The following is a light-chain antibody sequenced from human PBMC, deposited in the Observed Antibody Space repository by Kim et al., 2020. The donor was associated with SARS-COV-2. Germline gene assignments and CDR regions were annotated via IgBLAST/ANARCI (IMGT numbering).Light chain of an antibody. CDR1: QSISTW. CDR2: KTS. J-gene: IGKJ1*01. CDR3: QRYNTSPWT. V-gene: IGKV1-5*03. Sequence: DIQMTQSPSTLSASIGDSVTITCRASQSISTWLAWYQQKPGRAPKLLIHKTSSLEPGVSSRFSGSGSGTEFTLTISSLQPDDFATYYCQRYNTSPWTFGPGPKLEI.